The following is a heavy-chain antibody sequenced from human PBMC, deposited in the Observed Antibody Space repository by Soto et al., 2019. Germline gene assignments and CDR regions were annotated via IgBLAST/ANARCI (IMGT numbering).Heavy chain of an antibody. V-gene: IGHV1-46*01. CDR2: INPSGGST. Sequence: ASVKVSCKASGYTFTSYYMHWVRQAPGQGLEWMGIINPSGGSTSYAQKFQGRVTMTRDTSTSTVYMELSSLRSEDTAVYYCAREGPRIAVADTPGWFDPWGQGTLVTVSS. CDR1: GYTFTSYY. J-gene: IGHJ5*02. CDR3: AREGPRIAVADTPGWFDP. D-gene: IGHD6-19*01.